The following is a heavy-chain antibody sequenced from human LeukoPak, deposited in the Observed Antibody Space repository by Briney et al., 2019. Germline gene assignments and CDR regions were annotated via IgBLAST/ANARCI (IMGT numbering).Heavy chain of an antibody. V-gene: IGHV3-11*04. Sequence: GGSLRLSCAASGFTFSDYYMSWIRQAPGKGLEWVSYISSSGCTIYYADSVKGRFTISRDNAKNSLYLQMNSLRAEDTAVYYCARFPGAYCGGDCYSAFDIWGQGTMVTVSS. CDR2: ISSSGCTI. J-gene: IGHJ3*02. D-gene: IGHD2-21*01. CDR3: ARFPGAYCGGDCYSAFDI. CDR1: GFTFSDYY.